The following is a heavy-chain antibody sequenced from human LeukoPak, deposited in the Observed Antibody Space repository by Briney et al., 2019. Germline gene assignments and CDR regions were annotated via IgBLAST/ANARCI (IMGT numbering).Heavy chain of an antibody. Sequence: GGSLRLSCAASGFTFSDKWMAWVRQAPGRGLEWVARIKSKDVGGTAANAAPVEGRFTISRDDSKNTLYLQMNSLKTEDTAVYYCTTTQYSDSSLRYWGQGTPVTVSS. CDR2: IKSKDVGGTA. D-gene: IGHD1-26*01. CDR3: TTTQYSDSSLRY. J-gene: IGHJ4*02. CDR1: GFTFSDKW. V-gene: IGHV3-15*01.